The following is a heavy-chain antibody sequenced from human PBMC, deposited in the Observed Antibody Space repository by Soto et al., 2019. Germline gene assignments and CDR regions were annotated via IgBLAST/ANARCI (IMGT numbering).Heavy chain of an antibody. CDR3: VRCASLNFDY. CDR1: GFTFDDYG. J-gene: IGHJ4*02. V-gene: IGHV3-20*04. Sequence: EVQLVESGGGVLRPGGSLSLSCAASGFTFDDYGMSWARQATGKGLEWASGVNWNGGSTGYADSVKGRFTISRDNAKNSLYLQMNSLSAEDTAFYYRVRCASLNFDYWGQGTLVTVSS. D-gene: IGHD1-26*01. CDR2: VNWNGGST.